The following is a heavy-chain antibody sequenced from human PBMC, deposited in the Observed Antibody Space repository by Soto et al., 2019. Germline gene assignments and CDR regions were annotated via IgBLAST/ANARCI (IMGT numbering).Heavy chain of an antibody. CDR3: ARGYCTTTICDPWFDP. CDR1: GYSFTSYW. V-gene: IGHV5-51*01. J-gene: IGHJ5*02. D-gene: IGHD2-2*01. Sequence: GESLKISCTGIGYSFTSYWIGWVRQMPGKGLEWMGIIYPGDSDTRYSPSFQGQVTISADKSITTAYLQWSSLKASDTAMYYCARGYCTTTICDPWFDPWGQGTLVTVSS. CDR2: IYPGDSDT.